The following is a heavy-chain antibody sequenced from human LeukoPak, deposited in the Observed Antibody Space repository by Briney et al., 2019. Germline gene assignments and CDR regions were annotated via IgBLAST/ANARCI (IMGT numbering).Heavy chain of an antibody. J-gene: IGHJ4*02. Sequence: GGSLRLSCAASGFTFSSCAMSWVRQAPGKGLEWVSIISGSGGSTYHADSVKGRFTISRDNSKNTLHLQMNSLKPEDTAVYYCAKGNYNYDFWSGHDYWGQGTLVTVSS. CDR2: ISGSGGST. V-gene: IGHV3-23*01. CDR1: GFTFSSCA. CDR3: AKGNYNYDFWSGHDY. D-gene: IGHD3-3*01.